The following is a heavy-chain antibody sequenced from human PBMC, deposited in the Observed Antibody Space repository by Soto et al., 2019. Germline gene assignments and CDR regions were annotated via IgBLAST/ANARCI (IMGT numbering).Heavy chain of an antibody. Sequence: EVQLVESGGGLVQPGGSLRLSCAASGFTFSSYSMNWVRQAPGKGLEWVSYISSSSSTIYYADSVKGRFTISRDNAKNSLNLQMNSLRDEDTAVYYCARLPQTDAYCGGDCYPNWGQGTLVTVSS. CDR1: GFTFSSYS. CDR2: ISSSSSTI. CDR3: ARLPQTDAYCGGDCYPN. D-gene: IGHD2-21*02. J-gene: IGHJ4*02. V-gene: IGHV3-48*02.